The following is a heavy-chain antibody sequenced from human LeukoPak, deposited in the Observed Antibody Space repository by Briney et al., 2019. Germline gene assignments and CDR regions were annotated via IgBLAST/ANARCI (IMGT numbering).Heavy chain of an antibody. CDR3: ARGDLDTAMVRRYYFDY. D-gene: IGHD5-18*01. V-gene: IGHV3-64*01. Sequence: PGGSLRLSCAASGFTFSSYAMHWVRQAPGKGLEYVSAISSNGGSTYYANSVKGRFTISRDNAKNSLYLQMNSLRAEDTAVYYCARGDLDTAMVRRYYFDYWGQGTLVTVSS. J-gene: IGHJ4*02. CDR2: ISSNGGST. CDR1: GFTFSSYA.